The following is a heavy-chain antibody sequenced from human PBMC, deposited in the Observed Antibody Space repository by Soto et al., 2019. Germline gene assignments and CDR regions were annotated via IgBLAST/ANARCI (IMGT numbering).Heavy chain of an antibody. CDR2: ISDDSSYI. Sequence: GGSLRLSCAASGFMFSAFTMNWVRQAPGKGLEWLSSISDDSSYIDYADSLRGRFTVSRDNARNSLYLQIDSLGVEDTAVYYCATPYYFNHWGPGTLVTVSS. CDR1: GFMFSAFT. V-gene: IGHV3-21*06. J-gene: IGHJ1*01. D-gene: IGHD3-16*01. CDR3: ATPYYFNH.